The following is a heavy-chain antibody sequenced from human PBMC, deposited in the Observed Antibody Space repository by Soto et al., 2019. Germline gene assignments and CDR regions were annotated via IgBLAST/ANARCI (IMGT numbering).Heavy chain of an antibody. Sequence: QVQLVQSGAEVKRPGASVKVSCKASGYTFSTYAIHWVRQAPGQRPEWMGCVNPANGYTKYSHKFQGRVTISTNTSATTAYMEMTSLNSHDAAVYYCARDSEWLTRGGACFQYWGQGTLVTVSS. J-gene: IGHJ1*01. V-gene: IGHV1-3*01. CDR2: VNPANGYT. CDR1: GYTFSTYA. CDR3: ARDSEWLTRGGACFQY. D-gene: IGHD6-19*01.